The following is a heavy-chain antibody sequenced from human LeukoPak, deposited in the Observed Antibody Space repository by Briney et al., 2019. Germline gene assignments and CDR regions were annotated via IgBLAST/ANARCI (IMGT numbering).Heavy chain of an antibody. D-gene: IGHD6-13*01. Sequence: ASVKVSCKASGYTFTSYAMHWVRQAPGQRLEWMGWINAGNGNTKYSQKFQSRVTITRDTSASTAYMELSSLRSEDTAVYYCARVGYSSSWRGRFDPWGQGTLVTVSS. CDR3: ARVGYSSSWRGRFDP. V-gene: IGHV1-3*01. CDR1: GYTFTSYA. CDR2: INAGNGNT. J-gene: IGHJ5*02.